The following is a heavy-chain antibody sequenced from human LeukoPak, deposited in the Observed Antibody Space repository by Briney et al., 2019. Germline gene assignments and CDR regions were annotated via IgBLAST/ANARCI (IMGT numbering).Heavy chain of an antibody. CDR1: GGTFISYA. CDR2: IIPIFGTA. J-gene: IGHJ4*02. V-gene: IGHV1-69*01. Sequence: ASVKVSCKASGGTFISYAISWVRQAPGQGLEWMGGIIPIFGTANYAQKFQGRVTITADESTSTAYMELSSLRSEDTAVYYCARGMAAAEFDYWGQGTLVTVSS. CDR3: ARGMAAAEFDY. D-gene: IGHD2-15*01.